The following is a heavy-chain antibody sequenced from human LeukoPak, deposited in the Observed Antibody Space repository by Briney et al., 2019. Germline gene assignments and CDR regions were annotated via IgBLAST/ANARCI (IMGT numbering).Heavy chain of an antibody. CDR3: ARDPRDYDFWSGYFFDY. CDR1: GFTFSSYS. V-gene: IGHV3-21*01. CDR2: ISSSSSYI. Sequence: PGGSLRPSCAASGFTFSSYSMNWVRQAPGKRLEWVSSISSSSSYIYYADSVKGRFTISRDNAKNSLYLQMNSLRAEDTAVYYCARDPRDYDFWSGYFFDYWGQGTLVTVSS. J-gene: IGHJ4*02. D-gene: IGHD3-3*01.